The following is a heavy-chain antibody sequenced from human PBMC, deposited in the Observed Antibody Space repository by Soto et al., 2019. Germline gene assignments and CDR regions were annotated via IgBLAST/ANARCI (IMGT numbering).Heavy chain of an antibody. Sequence: SETLSLTCTVSGGSISSSSYYWGWIRQPPGKGLEWIGSIYYSGSTYYNPSLKSRVTISVDTSKNQFSLKLSSVTAADTAVYYCARTGPPSGPSTATWFDPWGQGTLVTVSS. CDR3: ARTGPPSGPSTATWFDP. CDR2: IYYSGST. D-gene: IGHD6-25*01. J-gene: IGHJ5*02. CDR1: GGSISSSSYY. V-gene: IGHV4-39*01.